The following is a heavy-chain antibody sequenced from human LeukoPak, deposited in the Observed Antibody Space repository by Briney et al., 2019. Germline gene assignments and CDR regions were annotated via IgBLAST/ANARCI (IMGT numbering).Heavy chain of an antibody. CDR1: GFTFSSYA. D-gene: IGHD6-13*01. J-gene: IGHJ4*02. Sequence: GGSLRLSCAASGFTFSSYAMQWVRQAPGKGLEWVGVISDDGINTYYADSVKGRFTFSRDNSKNTLHLQMNSLRTEDTAVYYCARDTIATAGTYFDYWGQGTLVTVSS. CDR2: ISDDGINT. CDR3: ARDTIATAGTYFDY. V-gene: IGHV3-30-3*01.